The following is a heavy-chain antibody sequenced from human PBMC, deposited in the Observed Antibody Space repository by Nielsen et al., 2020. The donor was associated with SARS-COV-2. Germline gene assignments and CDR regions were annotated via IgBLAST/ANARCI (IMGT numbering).Heavy chain of an antibody. V-gene: IGHV3-23*01. CDR3: AKEGDRAVAEQ. Sequence: WIRQPPGKGLEWVSSLSNSGGTTYYADSVKGRFTISRDNSRNTLYLHMSSLRAEDTAVYYCAKEGDRAVAEQWGQGTLVTVSS. D-gene: IGHD6-19*01. J-gene: IGHJ4*02. CDR2: LSNSGGTT.